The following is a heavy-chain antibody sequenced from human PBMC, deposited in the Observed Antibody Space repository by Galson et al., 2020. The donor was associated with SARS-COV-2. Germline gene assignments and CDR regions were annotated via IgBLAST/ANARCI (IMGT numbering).Heavy chain of an antibody. CDR1: GFGFSDYG. CDR2: IWFDGSNK. V-gene: IGHV3-33*01. Sequence: TGGSLRLSCVASGFGFSDYGMHWVRQAPGKGLEWVAIIWFDGSNKNYADSVKGRFTISRDNNKNTVYLQMNNLRAEDTAVYYCAGANILRPDCWGQGTLVTVSS. D-gene: IGHD2-15*01. CDR3: AGANILRPDC. J-gene: IGHJ4*02.